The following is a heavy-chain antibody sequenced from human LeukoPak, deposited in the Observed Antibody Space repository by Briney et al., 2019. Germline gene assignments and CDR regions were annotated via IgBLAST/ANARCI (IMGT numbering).Heavy chain of an antibody. CDR3: ARGGTTMVRGVPIRYSYGLDV. V-gene: IGHV4-59*01. Sequence: SETLSLTCAVSGGSITNYYWSWIRLPPGKGREWIGEINYSGSTNYGPSLKSRVTFSAEKAKKLLSLKVWSVPAPDTAVYFCARGGTTMVRGVPIRYSYGLDVWGQGTPVTVSS. CDR2: INYSGST. D-gene: IGHD3-10*01. J-gene: IGHJ6*02. CDR1: GGSITNYY.